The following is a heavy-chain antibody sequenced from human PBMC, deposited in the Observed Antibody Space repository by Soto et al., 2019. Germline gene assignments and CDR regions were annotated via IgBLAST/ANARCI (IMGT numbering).Heavy chain of an antibody. CDR1: GFTFRSFT. D-gene: IGHD6-13*01. Sequence: GGSLRLSCAASGFTFRSFTMNWVRQAPGKGLEWVSTISSNSAYIYYTDALRGRFTISRDNAKNSLHLQMNSLRAEDTAVYYCTRDASRDSSARGWFDPWGPGTRVTVSS. CDR3: TRDASRDSSARGWFDP. V-gene: IGHV3-21*01. CDR2: ISSNSAYI. J-gene: IGHJ5*02.